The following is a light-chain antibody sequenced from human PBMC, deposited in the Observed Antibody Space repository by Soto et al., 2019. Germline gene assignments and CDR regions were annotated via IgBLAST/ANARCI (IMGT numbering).Light chain of an antibody. CDR1: SSNIGAGYD. CDR2: VNN. V-gene: IGLV1-40*01. Sequence: HSVLTQPPPVSGAPGPRVTISRTGSSSNIGAGYDVNWYQQLPGTAPRLLIYVNNNRPSGVPDRFSGSKSGTSASLAITGLQAEDEADYYCHSYDSSLSGRYVFGTGTKVTVL. CDR3: HSYDSSLSGRYV. J-gene: IGLJ1*01.